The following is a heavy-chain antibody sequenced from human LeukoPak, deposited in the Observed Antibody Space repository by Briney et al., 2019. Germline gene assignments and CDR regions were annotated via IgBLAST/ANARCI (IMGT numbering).Heavy chain of an antibody. D-gene: IGHD3-9*01. J-gene: IGHJ4*02. Sequence: SETLSLTCTVSGGSMSSSSYCCGSIRPPPGKWLEWIGRIYYSGSTYYNPSLKSRVTISVDTSKNQFSLKLRSVIAADTAVYYCARLRADYDILTGYYPDYWGQATLATVSS. CDR2: IYYSGST. CDR3: ARLRADYDILTGYYPDY. V-gene: IGHV4-39*01. CDR1: GGSMSSSSYC.